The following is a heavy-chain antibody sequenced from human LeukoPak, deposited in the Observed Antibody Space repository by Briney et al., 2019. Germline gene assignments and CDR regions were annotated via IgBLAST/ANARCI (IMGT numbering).Heavy chain of an antibody. Sequence: SGGSLRLSCAASGFTFSNYWMSWVRQAPGKGLEWEANINQDGSEKYYVDSVKGRFTISRDNAKNSLSLQMNSLRAEDTAVYYCARDLEIGSSSYYFDYWGQGTLVTVSS. CDR3: ARDLEIGSSSYYFDY. J-gene: IGHJ4*02. V-gene: IGHV3-7*01. CDR2: INQDGSEK. CDR1: GFTFSNYW. D-gene: IGHD3-3*01.